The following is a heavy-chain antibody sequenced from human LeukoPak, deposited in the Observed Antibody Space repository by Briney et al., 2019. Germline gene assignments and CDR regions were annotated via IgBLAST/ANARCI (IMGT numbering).Heavy chain of an antibody. Sequence: GSSVKVSCKASGGTFSSYAISWVRQAPGQGLEWMGGIIPIFGTANYAQKLQGRVTITTGESTSTAYMELSSLRSEDTAVYYCARRNGSGRTYYFDYWGQGTLVTVSS. J-gene: IGHJ4*02. D-gene: IGHD3-10*01. CDR3: ARRNGSGRTYYFDY. CDR2: IIPIFGTA. CDR1: GGTFSSYA. V-gene: IGHV1-69*05.